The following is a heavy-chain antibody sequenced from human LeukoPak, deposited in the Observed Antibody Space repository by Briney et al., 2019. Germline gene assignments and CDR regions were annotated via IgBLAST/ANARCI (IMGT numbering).Heavy chain of an antibody. Sequence: GGSLRLSCAASGFTFSSSAISWVRQAPGKGLEWVSAISNNGGYTYYADSVQGRFTISRDNSKSTLCLQMNSLRAEDTAVYYCAKKGAVTATGYFDYWGQGTLVTVSS. V-gene: IGHV3-23*01. D-gene: IGHD2-21*02. J-gene: IGHJ4*02. CDR1: GFTFSSSA. CDR3: AKKGAVTATGYFDY. CDR2: ISNNGGYT.